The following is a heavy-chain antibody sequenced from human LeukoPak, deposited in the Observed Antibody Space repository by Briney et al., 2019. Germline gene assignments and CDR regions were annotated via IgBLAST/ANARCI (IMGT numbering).Heavy chain of an antibody. V-gene: IGHV1-2*02. D-gene: IGHD4-23*01. CDR1: GYTFTDYY. CDR3: ARKDGGRDGMDV. J-gene: IGHJ6*02. CDR2: LNPNTLVT. Sequence: ASVRVSCRASGYTFTDYYMHWVRQAPGQGLEWMGWLNPNTLVTNYAQHFQGRVSMTWDTSISTGYMDLHSLTSDDTAVYYCARKDGGRDGMDVWGQGTTVTVSS.